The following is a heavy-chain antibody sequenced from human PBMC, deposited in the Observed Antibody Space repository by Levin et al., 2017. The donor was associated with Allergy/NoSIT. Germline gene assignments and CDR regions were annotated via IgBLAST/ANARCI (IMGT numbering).Heavy chain of an antibody. J-gene: IGHJ5*02. D-gene: IGHD2-21*02. CDR2: INTNDGST. V-gene: IGHV1-18*01. CDR1: GYTFNTYG. CDR3: ARKRCVRDCFQLDP. Sequence: ASVKVSCKASGYTFNTYGITWVRQAPGQGPEWMGWINTNDGSTNYAQKFQGRVTMTRDTSTSTAYMELRSLTFDDTAVYYCARKRCVRDCFQLDPWGQGTLVTVSS.